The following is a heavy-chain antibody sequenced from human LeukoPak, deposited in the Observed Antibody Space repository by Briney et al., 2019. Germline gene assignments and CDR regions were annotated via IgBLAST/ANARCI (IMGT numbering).Heavy chain of an antibody. J-gene: IGHJ4*02. CDR2: INPSGGDT. D-gene: IGHD2-21*01. CDR1: GYNFTRYY. Sequence: ASVKVSCKASGYNFTRYYLHWVRQAPGQGLAWMGMINPSGGDTTHAQKLQGRVTMTRDTSTSTVYMELSSLRSEDTAVYYGARETGGADYWGQGTLVTVSS. V-gene: IGHV1-46*01. CDR3: ARETGGADY.